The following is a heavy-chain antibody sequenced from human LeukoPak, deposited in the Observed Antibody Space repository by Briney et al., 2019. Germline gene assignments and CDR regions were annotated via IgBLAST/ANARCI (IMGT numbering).Heavy chain of an antibody. V-gene: IGHV3-53*01. CDR2: IHSGGST. Sequence: PGGSLRLSCAASGFTVNSNYMSWVRQAPGKGLEWVSDIHSGGSTYYADSAKGRFTISRDNSKNTLYLQMNSLRAEDTAVYYCARTMEVGATLDPWGQGTLVTVSS. J-gene: IGHJ5*02. CDR1: GFTVNSNY. D-gene: IGHD1-26*01. CDR3: ARTMEVGATLDP.